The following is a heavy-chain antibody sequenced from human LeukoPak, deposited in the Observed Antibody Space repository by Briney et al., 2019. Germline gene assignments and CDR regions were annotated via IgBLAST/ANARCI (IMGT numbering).Heavy chain of an antibody. J-gene: IGHJ4*02. CDR3: ARAGGDYYDSSDPSGDY. Sequence: SETLSLTCTVSGGSISSYYWSWIRQPPGKGLEWIGYIYYSGSTNYNPSLKSRVTISVDTSKNQFSLKLSSVTAADTAVYYCARAGGDYYDSSDPSGDYWGQGTLVTVSS. V-gene: IGHV4-59*01. CDR1: GGSISSYY. CDR2: IYYSGST. D-gene: IGHD3-22*01.